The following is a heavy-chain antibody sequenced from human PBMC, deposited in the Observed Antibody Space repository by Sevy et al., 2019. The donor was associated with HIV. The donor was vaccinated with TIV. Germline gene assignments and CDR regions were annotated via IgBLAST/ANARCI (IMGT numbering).Heavy chain of an antibody. J-gene: IGHJ4*02. CDR2: IKSKTNGGTT. D-gene: IGHD3-10*01. Sequence: GGSLRLSCAASGFTFSNAWMSWVRQAPGKGLEWVGRIKSKTNGGTTDYAEPVKGRFTISRDDSKNTLYLQMNSLKTEDTAIYYCTTDSKTRGLSALLDYWGQGTLVTVSS. CDR3: TTDSKTRGLSALLDY. CDR1: GFTFSNAW. V-gene: IGHV3-15*01.